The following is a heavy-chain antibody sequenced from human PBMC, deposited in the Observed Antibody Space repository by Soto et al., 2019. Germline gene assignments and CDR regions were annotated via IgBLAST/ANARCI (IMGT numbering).Heavy chain of an antibody. Sequence: GKLVESGGGVVQPGGSLRLSCAASGFTCNIYGMHWVRQAPDKGLEWVALISYDGSNQYYADSVKGRFTNSRDNSKNTLFLQMNSLRADDTAVYYCAKDQASGQGSFDSWGQGTLVTVAS. CDR3: AKDQASGQGSFDS. CDR2: ISYDGSNQ. V-gene: IGHV3-30*18. CDR1: GFTCNIYG. J-gene: IGHJ4*02.